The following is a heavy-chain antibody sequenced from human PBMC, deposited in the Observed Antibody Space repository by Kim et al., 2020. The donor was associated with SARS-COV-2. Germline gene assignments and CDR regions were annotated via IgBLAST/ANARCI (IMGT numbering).Heavy chain of an antibody. J-gene: IGHJ4*02. CDR1: GFTFSGSN. V-gene: IGHV3-73*01. CDR2: IKSKATSYAT. CDR3: LSRYTSGAH. D-gene: IGHD3-16*02. Sequence: GGSLRLSCAASGFTFSGSNMHWVRQASGKGLEWIGRIKSKATSYATEYDASIKDRFTISRDDSKNTAYLQMNSLKTEDTTVYYCLSRYTSGAHWGQGTL.